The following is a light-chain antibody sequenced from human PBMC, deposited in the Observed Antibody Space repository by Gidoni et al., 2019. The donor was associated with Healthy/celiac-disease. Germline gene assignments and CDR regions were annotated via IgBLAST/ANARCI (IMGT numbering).Light chain of an antibody. V-gene: IGKV1-NL1*01. J-gene: IGKJ2*01. CDR3: QQYYSTPQYT. Sequence: DIQMTQSPSSLSASVGDRVTITCRASQGISNSLAWYQQKPGKAPKLLLYAASRLESGVPSRFSGSGSGTDYTLTISSLQPEDFATYYCQQYYSTPQYTFXQXTKLEIK. CDR1: QGISNS. CDR2: AAS.